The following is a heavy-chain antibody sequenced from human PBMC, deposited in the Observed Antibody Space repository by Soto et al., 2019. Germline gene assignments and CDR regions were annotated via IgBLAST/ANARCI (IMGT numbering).Heavy chain of an antibody. CDR3: AKEGSGSYDPIEY. D-gene: IGHD1-26*01. V-gene: IGHV3-23*01. CDR1: GFTFSSYA. CDR2: ISGSGGSK. J-gene: IGHJ4*02. Sequence: EVQLLESGGGLVQPGGSLRLSCAASGFTFSSYAMSWVRQAPGKGLEWVSGISGSGGSKYSADSVKGRFTISRDNSNNQLNMQMNSLRAADTAVYYCAKEGSGSYDPIEYWGQGTLVTVSS.